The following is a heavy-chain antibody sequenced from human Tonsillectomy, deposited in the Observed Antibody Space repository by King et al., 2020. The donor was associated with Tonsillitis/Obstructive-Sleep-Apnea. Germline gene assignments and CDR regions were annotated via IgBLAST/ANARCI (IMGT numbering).Heavy chain of an antibody. V-gene: IGHV4-34*01. CDR3: ARGYRGAFDI. Sequence: VQLQQWGAGLLKPSETLSLTCAVYGGSYGGSFSGYYWSWIRQPPGKGLEWIEEINHSGSTKYNPSLKSRVTISVDTSKNQFSLKLSSVTAADTAVYYCARGYRGAFDIWGQGTMVTVSS. CDR1: GGSYGGSFSGYY. CDR2: INHSGST. J-gene: IGHJ3*02.